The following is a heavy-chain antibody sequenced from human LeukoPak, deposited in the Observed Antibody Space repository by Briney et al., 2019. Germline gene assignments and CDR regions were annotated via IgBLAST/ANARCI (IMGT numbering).Heavy chain of an antibody. CDR3: ARDGGYSGYDLDY. CDR2: IYYSGST. Sequence: SETLSLTCTVSGGSISSYYWSWIRQPPGKGLDWIGYIYYSGSTNYNPSLKSRVTISVDTSKNQFSLKLSSVTAADTAVYYCARDGGYSGYDLDYWGQGTLVTVSS. D-gene: IGHD5-12*01. CDR1: GGSISSYY. V-gene: IGHV4-59*01. J-gene: IGHJ4*02.